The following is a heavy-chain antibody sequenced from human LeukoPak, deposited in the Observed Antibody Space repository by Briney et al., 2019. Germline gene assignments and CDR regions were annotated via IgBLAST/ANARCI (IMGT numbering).Heavy chain of an antibody. V-gene: IGHV1-69*06. D-gene: IGHD5-24*01. CDR3: ARRRDGYNYEFDY. CDR1: GGTFSSYA. Sequence: VASVKVSCKASGGTFSSYAISWVRQAPGQGLEWMGRIIPIFGTANYAQKFQGRVTITAHKSTSTAYMELSSLRSEDTAVYYCARRRDGYNYEFDYWGQGTLVTVSS. CDR2: IIPIFGTA. J-gene: IGHJ4*02.